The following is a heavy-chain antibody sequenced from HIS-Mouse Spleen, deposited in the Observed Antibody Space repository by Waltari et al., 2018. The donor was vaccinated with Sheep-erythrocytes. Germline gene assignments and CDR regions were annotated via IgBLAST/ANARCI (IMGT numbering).Heavy chain of an antibody. Sequence: QVQLVQSGAEVKKPGASVKVSCKASGYTFTSYGISWVRQAPGQGLEWMGGISAYNGNTNYAQMLQGRVTMTTDTSTSTAYMGLRSLRSDDTAMYYCARVVVVVTAIRFFDYWGQGTLVTVSS. CDR1: GYTFTSYG. V-gene: IGHV1-18*01. J-gene: IGHJ4*02. D-gene: IGHD2-21*02. CDR2: ISAYNGNT. CDR3: ARVVVVVTAIRFFDY.